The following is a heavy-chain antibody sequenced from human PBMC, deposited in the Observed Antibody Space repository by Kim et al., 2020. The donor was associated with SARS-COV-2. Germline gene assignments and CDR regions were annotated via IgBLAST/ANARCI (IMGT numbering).Heavy chain of an antibody. CDR3: ATFLDRRYTWLFDY. J-gene: IGHJ4*02. Sequence: SVKVSCKASGGTFSSYAISWVRQAPGQGLEWMGRIIPILGIANYAQKFQGRVTITADKSTSTAYMELSSLRSEDTAVYYCATFLDRRYTWLFDYWGQGTLVTVSS. V-gene: IGHV1-69*04. CDR2: IIPILGIA. CDR1: GGTFSSYA. D-gene: IGHD1-1*01.